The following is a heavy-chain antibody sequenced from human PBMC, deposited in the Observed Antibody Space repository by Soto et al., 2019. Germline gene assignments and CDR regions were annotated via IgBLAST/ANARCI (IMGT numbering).Heavy chain of an antibody. D-gene: IGHD3-16*01. CDR3: ARSVDGGPLD. V-gene: IGHV4-59*01. J-gene: IGHJ4*02. Sequence: SETLSLTCSVSNDSIHNYYWSWIRRPPGKGLEWVAHPHYSGTTRSNPSLKSRVTISLDTSKNQFSLRLTSVTAADTAVYYCARSVDGGPLDWGQGTLVTVSS. CDR2: PHYSGTT. CDR1: NDSIHNYY.